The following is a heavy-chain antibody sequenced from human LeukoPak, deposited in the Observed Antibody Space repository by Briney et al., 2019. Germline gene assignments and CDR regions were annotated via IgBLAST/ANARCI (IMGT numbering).Heavy chain of an antibody. CDR3: ARGRAVVAASDNWFDP. V-gene: IGHV1-69*06. CDR1: GGTFSSYA. J-gene: IGHJ5*02. Sequence: GASVKVSCKASGGTFSSYAISWVRQAPGQGLEWMGGIIPIFDTANYAQKFQGRVTITADKSTSTAYMELSSLRSEDTAVYYCARGRAVVAASDNWFDPWGQGTLVTVSS. CDR2: IIPIFDTA. D-gene: IGHD2-15*01.